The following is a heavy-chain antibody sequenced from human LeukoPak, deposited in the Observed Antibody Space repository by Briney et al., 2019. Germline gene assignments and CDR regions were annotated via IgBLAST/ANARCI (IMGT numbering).Heavy chain of an antibody. CDR3: ASAYDSSGYYFDAFDI. CDR1: GGSFSGYY. D-gene: IGHD3-22*01. Sequence: SETLSLTCAVYGGSFSGYYWSWIRQPPGKGLEWIGEINHSGSTNYNPSLKSRVTISVDTSKNQFSLKLSSVTAADMAVYYCASAYDSSGYYFDAFDIWGQGTMVTVSS. CDR2: INHSGST. V-gene: IGHV4-34*01. J-gene: IGHJ3*02.